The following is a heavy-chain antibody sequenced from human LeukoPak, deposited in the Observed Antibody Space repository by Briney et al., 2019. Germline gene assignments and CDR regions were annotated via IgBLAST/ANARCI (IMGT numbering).Heavy chain of an antibody. CDR2: ISGSGGST. J-gene: IGHJ6*02. CDR1: GFTFSSYA. CDR3: AKDQRITMIVVVNYGMDV. Sequence: GGSLRLSCAASGFTFSSYAMSWVRQALGKGLEWVSAISGSGGSTYYADSVKGRFTISRDNSKNTLYLQMNSLRAEDTAVYYCAKDQRITMIVVVNYGMDVWGQGTTVTVSS. D-gene: IGHD3-22*01. V-gene: IGHV3-23*01.